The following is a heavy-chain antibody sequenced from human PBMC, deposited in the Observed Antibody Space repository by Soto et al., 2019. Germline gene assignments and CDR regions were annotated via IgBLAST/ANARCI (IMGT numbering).Heavy chain of an antibody. V-gene: IGHV3-74*01. J-gene: IGHJ6*03. D-gene: IGHD4-4*01. CDR2: ISSDGSST. CDR3: ARDMTPVTQCDYYYYMDV. CDR1: GFTFNSFW. Sequence: EVQLVESGGGLVQPGGSLRLSCAASGFTFNSFWMHWVRQAPGEGLVWVSRISSDGSSTNYADSMKGRFTISRDNAKNSLYLQMNSLRAEDTAVYYCARDMTPVTQCDYYYYMDVWGKGTTVTVSS.